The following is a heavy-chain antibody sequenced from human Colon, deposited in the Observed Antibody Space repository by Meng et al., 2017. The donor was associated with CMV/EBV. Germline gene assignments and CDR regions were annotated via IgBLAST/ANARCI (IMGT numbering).Heavy chain of an antibody. D-gene: IGHD2-15*01. CDR1: SSLSF. J-gene: IGHJ4*02. CDR3: AGRSTYCSHSTCCEEYFDY. V-gene: IGHV4-39*01. Sequence: SSLSFSRCLRRPPRQAPEWLGSIFYRVSTYYNPSLHTRVPLSVVTSTNQSSLTLTSVTATDTAVYYCAGRSTYCSHSTCCEEYFDYWGQGTLVTVSS. CDR2: IFYRVST.